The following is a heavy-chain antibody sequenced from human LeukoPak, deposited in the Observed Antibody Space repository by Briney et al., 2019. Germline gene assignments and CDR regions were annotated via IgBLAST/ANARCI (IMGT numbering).Heavy chain of an antibody. V-gene: IGHV1-46*01. CDR3: ARDQVPTRLRGWFDP. J-gene: IGHJ5*02. CDR2: INPSGGST. D-gene: IGHD2-15*01. CDR1: GYTFTSYY. Sequence: ASVKVSCKASGYTFTSYYMHWVRQAPGQGLEWMGIINPSGGSTSYAQKFQGRVTMTRDTSTSTVYMELSSLRSEDTAVYYCARDQVPTRLRGWFDPWGQGTLVTVSP.